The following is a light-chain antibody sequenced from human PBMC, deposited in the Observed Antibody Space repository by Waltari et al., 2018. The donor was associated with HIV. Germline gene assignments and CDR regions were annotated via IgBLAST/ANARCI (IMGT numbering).Light chain of an antibody. V-gene: IGLV2-14*01. CDR3: SSYSRGALL. CDR2: EVS. Sequence: QSVLPQPASVSGSPGQSLTPSCTGTTNDIGSYNYVSWYQQSPDKAPKLIIYEVSNRPSGVSSRFSGSKSGNTASLTISGLEAEDEAYYHCSSYSRGALLFGGGTKVTVL. CDR1: TNDIGSYNY. J-gene: IGLJ2*01.